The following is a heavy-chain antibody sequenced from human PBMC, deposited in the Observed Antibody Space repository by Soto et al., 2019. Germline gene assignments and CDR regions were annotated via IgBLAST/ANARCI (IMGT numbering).Heavy chain of an antibody. CDR1: GFTSSNYA. D-gene: IGHD1-1*01. V-gene: IGHV3-23*01. J-gene: IGHJ4*02. CDR3: AKGGTTTNIILDS. CDR2: IRGSGETT. Sequence: EVELLESGGGLVQPGGSLRLSCAASGFTSSNYAMSWVRQSPGKGLEWLSSIRGSGETTYYADSVKGRVTISRDNDKNTLYLQINSPTAGDTAVYYCAKGGTTTNIILDSWGPGTPVTVSA.